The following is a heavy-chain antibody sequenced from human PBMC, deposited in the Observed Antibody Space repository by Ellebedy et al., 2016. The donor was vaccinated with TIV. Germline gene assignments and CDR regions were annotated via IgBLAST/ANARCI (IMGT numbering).Heavy chain of an antibody. V-gene: IGHV4-39*01. Sequence: SETLSLTCSVSGGSISSSSYYWAWIRQPPGKGLEWIGSVYYSGLTYYNPSLEGRVTISIDTSQNHFSLKLNSVTAADTAVYYCAKHGRYSSIWLFDYWGQGILVTVSS. CDR3: AKHGRYSSIWLFDY. CDR1: GGSISSSSYY. CDR2: VYYSGLT. D-gene: IGHD6-13*01. J-gene: IGHJ4*02.